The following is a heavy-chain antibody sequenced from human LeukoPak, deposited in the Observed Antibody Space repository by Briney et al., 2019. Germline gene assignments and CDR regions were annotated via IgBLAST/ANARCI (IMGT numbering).Heavy chain of an antibody. CDR1: GFTFSSYA. CDR3: AKEGPTNRIAAAGTTYFYGMGV. V-gene: IGHV3-30-3*01. CDR2: ISYDGSNK. D-gene: IGHD6-13*01. J-gene: IGHJ6*02. Sequence: GGSLRLSCAASGFTFSSYAMHWVRQAPGKGLEWVAVISYDGSNKYYADSVKGRFTISRDNSKNTLYLQMNSLRAEDTAVYYCAKEGPTNRIAAAGTTYFYGMGVWGQGTTVTVSS.